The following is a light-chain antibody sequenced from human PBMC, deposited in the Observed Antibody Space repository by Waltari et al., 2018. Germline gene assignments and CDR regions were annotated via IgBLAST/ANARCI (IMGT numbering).Light chain of an antibody. CDR1: SVEERANNKDC. CDR2: WAS. V-gene: IGKV4-1*01. J-gene: IGKJ1*01. CDR3: QQYYSTPPT. Sequence: SVEERANNKDCLAWYEQKRGQRPRVLISWASTGESGVLDRFSGSGSGADFTLTISSLQAEDVAVYYCQQYYSTPPTFGQGTKVEIK.